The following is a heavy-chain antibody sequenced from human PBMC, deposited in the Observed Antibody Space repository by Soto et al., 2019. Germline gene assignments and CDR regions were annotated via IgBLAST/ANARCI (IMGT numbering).Heavy chain of an antibody. CDR1: GYSFTSYW. CDR3: ARHGDPPGDIVVVPAAMPDVSSDFAFDI. V-gene: IGHV5-51*01. Sequence: PGESLKISCKGSGYSFTSYWIGWVRQMPGKGLEWMGIIYPGDSDTRYSPSFQGQVTISADKSISTAYLQWSSLKASDTAMYYCARHGDPPGDIVVVPAAMPDVSSDFAFDIWGQGTMVTVSS. J-gene: IGHJ3*02. CDR2: IYPGDSDT. D-gene: IGHD2-2*01.